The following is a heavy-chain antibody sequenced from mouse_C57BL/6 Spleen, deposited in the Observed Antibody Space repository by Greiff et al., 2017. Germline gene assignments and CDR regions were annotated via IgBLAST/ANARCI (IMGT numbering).Heavy chain of an antibody. CDR1: GYTFTSYW. CDR2: IDPSDSYT. V-gene: IGHV1-50*01. Sequence: QVQLQQPGAELVKPGASVKLSCKASGYTFTSYWMQWVKQRPGQGLEWIGEIDPSDSYTNYNQKFKGKATLTVDTSSSTAYMQLSSLTSADSAVYYCARRPLAMDYWGQGTSVTVSS. J-gene: IGHJ4*01. CDR3: ARRPLAMDY.